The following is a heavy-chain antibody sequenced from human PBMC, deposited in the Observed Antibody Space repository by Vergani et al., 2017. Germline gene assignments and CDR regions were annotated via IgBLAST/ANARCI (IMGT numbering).Heavy chain of an antibody. CDR3: ARVNFWSGYGGYYYYMDV. CDR1: GGSFSGYY. D-gene: IGHD3-3*01. V-gene: IGHV4-34*01. CDR2: INHSGST. J-gene: IGHJ6*03. Sequence: QVQLQQWGAGLLKPSETLSLTCAVYGGSFSGYYWSWIRQPPGKGLEWIGEINHSGSTNYNPSLKSRVTISVDTSKNQFSLKLSSVTAADTAVYYCARVNFWSGYGGYYYYMDVWGKGTTVTVSS.